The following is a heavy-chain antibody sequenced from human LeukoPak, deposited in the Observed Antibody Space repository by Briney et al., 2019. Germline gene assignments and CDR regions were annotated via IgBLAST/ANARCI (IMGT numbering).Heavy chain of an antibody. J-gene: IGHJ4*02. CDR1: GFTFSDYY. CDR3: ARTGTPDYNFDY. CDR2: ISSSSYT. D-gene: IGHD4-11*01. V-gene: IGHV3-11*06. Sequence: GGSLRLSCAASGFTFSDYYMSWIRQAPGKGLEWVSYISSSSYTNYADSVKGRFTISRDNAKNSLYLQMNSLRAEDTAVYYCARTGTPDYNFDYWGQGTLLTVSS.